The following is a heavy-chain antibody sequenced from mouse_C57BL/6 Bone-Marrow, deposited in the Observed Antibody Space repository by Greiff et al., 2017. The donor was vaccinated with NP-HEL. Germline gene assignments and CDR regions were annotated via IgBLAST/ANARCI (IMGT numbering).Heavy chain of an antibody. V-gene: IGHV1-59*01. D-gene: IGHD1-2*01. CDR1: GYTFTSYW. Sequence: QVQLQQPGAELVRPGTSVQLSCKASGYTFTSYWLHWVKQRPGQGLAWIGVLDPSDSYTNYNQKFKGKATLTVDTSSSTAYMQLSSLTSEDSAVYYCARCGTADYWGQGTTLTVSS. CDR3: ARCGTADY. CDR2: LDPSDSYT. J-gene: IGHJ2*01.